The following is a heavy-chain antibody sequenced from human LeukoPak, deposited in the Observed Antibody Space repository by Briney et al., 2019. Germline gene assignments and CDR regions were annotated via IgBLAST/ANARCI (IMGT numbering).Heavy chain of an antibody. V-gene: IGHV3-7*01. CDR2: IKQDGTEK. Sequence: GGSLRLSCAASGFTFSSYWMSWVRQAPGKGLEWVANIKQDGTEKYHVDSVKGRFTISRDNAKSSLYLQMNSLRAEDTAVYYCARERGSGSYHPFDPWGQGTLATVSS. D-gene: IGHD3-10*01. CDR3: ARERGSGSYHPFDP. J-gene: IGHJ5*02. CDR1: GFTFSSYW.